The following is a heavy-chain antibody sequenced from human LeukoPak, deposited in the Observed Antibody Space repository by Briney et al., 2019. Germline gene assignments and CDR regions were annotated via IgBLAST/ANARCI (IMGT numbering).Heavy chain of an antibody. J-gene: IGHJ6*02. CDR2: IYYSGST. CDR1: GGSISSGGYY. Sequence: PSETLSLTCTVSGGSISSGGYYWSWIRQHPGKGLEWIGYIYYSGSTYYNPSLKSRVTISVDTSKNQFSLKLSSVTAADTAVYYCARDRSEPGRRGYSYGYSTKYYYYGMDVWGQGTTVTVSS. D-gene: IGHD5-18*01. CDR3: ARDRSEPGRRGYSYGYSTKYYYYGMDV. V-gene: IGHV4-31*03.